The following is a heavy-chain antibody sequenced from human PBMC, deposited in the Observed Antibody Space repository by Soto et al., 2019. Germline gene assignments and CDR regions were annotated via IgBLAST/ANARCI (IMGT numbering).Heavy chain of an antibody. V-gene: IGHV3-33*06. J-gene: IGHJ6*02. CDR3: ANLWGDGYNLGQDYNGMDV. Sequence: QVQMVESGGGVVQPGRSLRLSCAAWGCSFENDGMHWVRQAPGRGLEWVAIIWYDGSLQYYAAAVKGRFTISRDNSKNTLYLEMNSLRAEDTAVYYCANLWGDGYNLGQDYNGMDVWGQGTTVILSS. CDR1: GCSFENDG. CDR2: IWYDGSLQ. D-gene: IGHD5-12*01.